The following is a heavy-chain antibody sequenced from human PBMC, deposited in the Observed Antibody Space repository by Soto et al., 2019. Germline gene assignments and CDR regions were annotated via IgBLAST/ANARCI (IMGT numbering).Heavy chain of an antibody. CDR2: INHSGST. Sequence: PSETLSLTCAVYGGSFSGYYWSWIRQPPGKGLEWIGEINHSGSTNYNPSLKSRVTISVDTSKNQFSLKLSSVTAADTAVYYCAGGGGYCSSTSCYVDYYYYIDVGGKGTTVTSP. D-gene: IGHD2-2*01. J-gene: IGHJ6*03. CDR3: AGGGGYCSSTSCYVDYYYYIDV. V-gene: IGHV4-34*01. CDR1: GGSFSGYY.